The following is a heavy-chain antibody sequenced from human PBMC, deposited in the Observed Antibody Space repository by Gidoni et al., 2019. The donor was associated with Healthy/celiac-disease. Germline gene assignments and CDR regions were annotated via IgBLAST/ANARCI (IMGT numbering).Heavy chain of an antibody. CDR1: GFTFSSYE. V-gene: IGHV3-48*03. Sequence: EVQLVASGGGLVQPGGSLRLSCAASGFTFSSYEMNWVRQAPGKGLEWVSYISSSGSTIYYADSVKGRFTISRDNAKNSLYLQMNSLRAEDTAVYYCARAKTSPREQHTGDRSYYFDYWGQGTLVTVSS. J-gene: IGHJ4*02. CDR2: ISSSGSTI. D-gene: IGHD7-27*01. CDR3: ARAKTSPREQHTGDRSYYFDY.